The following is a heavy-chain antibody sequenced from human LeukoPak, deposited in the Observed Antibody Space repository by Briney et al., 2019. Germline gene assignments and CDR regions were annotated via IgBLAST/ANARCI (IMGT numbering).Heavy chain of an antibody. CDR2: IYTSGST. D-gene: IGHD6-6*01. CDR3: ARAKIRSIAARPGAFDI. CDR1: GGSISSGSYY. V-gene: IGHV4-61*02. J-gene: IGHJ3*02. Sequence: PSQTLSLTCTVSGGSISSGSYYWSWIRQPAGKGLEWIGRIYTSGSTNYNPSLKSRVTISVDTSKNQFSLKLSSVTAADTAVYYCARAKIRSIAARPGAFDIWGQGTMVTVSS.